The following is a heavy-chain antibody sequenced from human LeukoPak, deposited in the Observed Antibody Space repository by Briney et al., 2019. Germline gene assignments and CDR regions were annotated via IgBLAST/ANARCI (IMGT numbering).Heavy chain of an antibody. D-gene: IGHD6-19*01. CDR1: GYTLTELS. CDR2: FDPEDGET. CDR3: AVNGWYGNAFDI. J-gene: IGHJ3*02. V-gene: IGHV1-24*01. Sequence: ASVKVSCEVSGYTLTELSMHWVRQAPGKGLEWMGGFDPEDGETIYAQKFQGRVTMTEDTSTDTAYMELSSLRSEDTAVYYCAVNGWYGNAFDIWGQGTMVTVSS.